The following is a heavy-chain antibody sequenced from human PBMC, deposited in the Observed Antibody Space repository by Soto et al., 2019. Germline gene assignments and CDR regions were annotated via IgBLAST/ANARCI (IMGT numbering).Heavy chain of an antibody. CDR1: GGSISNFY. CDR3: LSARFAY. J-gene: IGHJ4*02. Sequence: SGTLSLTCTVSGGSISNFYWSWVRQPPGKGLEWIGEINHTGSTNYNPSLKSRVTISVDTSKSQFSLNLNSVTAADTAVYYCLSARFAYWGQGTLVTVSS. V-gene: IGHV4-59*03. D-gene: IGHD6-19*01. CDR2: INHTGST.